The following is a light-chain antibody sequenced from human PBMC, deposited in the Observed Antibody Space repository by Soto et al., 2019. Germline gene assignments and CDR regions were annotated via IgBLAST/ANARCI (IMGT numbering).Light chain of an antibody. Sequence: DIQMTQSPSSLSASVGDRVTITCRASQSISSYLNWYQQKPGKAPKLLIYAASSLQSGVPSRFSGSGSGTDLTLTISSLQPEDFATYYSQQSYSTSWTFGQGTKVDIK. V-gene: IGKV1-39*01. J-gene: IGKJ1*01. CDR1: QSISSY. CDR3: QQSYSTSWT. CDR2: AAS.